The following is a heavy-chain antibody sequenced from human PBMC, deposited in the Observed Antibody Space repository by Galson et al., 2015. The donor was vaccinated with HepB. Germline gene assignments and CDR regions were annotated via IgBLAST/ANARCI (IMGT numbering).Heavy chain of an antibody. J-gene: IGHJ4*02. D-gene: IGHD3-10*01. CDR1: AGTFTDYY. CDR2: IHHSGST. CDR3: ARGLRDGTSAMFYFDS. V-gene: IGHV4-34*01. Sequence: ETLSLTCAVYAGTFTDYYWTWIRRGPEKGLEWIGEIHHSGSTNYNPSLTSRVTISVDTSKNQFALTLTSVTAADTAFYYCARGLRDGTSAMFYFDSWGQGTPVTVSS.